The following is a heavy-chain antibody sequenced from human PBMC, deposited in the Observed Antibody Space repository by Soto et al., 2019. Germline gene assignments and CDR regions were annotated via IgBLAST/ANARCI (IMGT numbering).Heavy chain of an antibody. V-gene: IGHV4-59*01. CDR3: ARQYGDYVRGAFDI. J-gene: IGHJ3*02. Sequence: PSETLSLTCTVSGGSISSYYWSWIRQPPGKGLEWIGYIYYSGSTNYNPSLKSRVTISADTSKNQFSLKLSSVTAADTAVYYCARQYGDYVRGAFDIWGQGTMVTVSS. CDR1: GGSISSYY. CDR2: IYYSGST. D-gene: IGHD4-17*01.